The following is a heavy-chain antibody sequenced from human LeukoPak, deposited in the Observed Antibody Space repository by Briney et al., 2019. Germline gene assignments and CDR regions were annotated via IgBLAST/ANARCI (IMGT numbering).Heavy chain of an antibody. CDR2: INPNSCGT. CDR1: GYTFTGYY. Sequence: ASVKVSCKASGYTFTGYYMHWVRQAPGQRLEWMGWINPNSCGTNYAQKFQGRVTMTRETSISTAYMELSRLRSDDTAVYYCARAPYYYDSSGSFDYWGQGTLVTVSS. V-gene: IGHV1-2*02. CDR3: ARAPYYYDSSGSFDY. J-gene: IGHJ4*02. D-gene: IGHD3-22*01.